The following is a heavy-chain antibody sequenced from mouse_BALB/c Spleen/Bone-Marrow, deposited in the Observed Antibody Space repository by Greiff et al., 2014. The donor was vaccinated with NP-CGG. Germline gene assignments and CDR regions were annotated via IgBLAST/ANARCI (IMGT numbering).Heavy chain of an antibody. CDR2: ITPSNGGT. V-gene: IGHV1S16*01. Sequence: VQLQESGAELVKPGASVKSSCKASGYTFTSYYMYWVKQRPGQGLEWIGEITPSNGGTNFNEEFKSKATLTVDKSSSTAYMQRSRLTSEDSAVYYCTRGRRDAMDYWGQGTSVTVSS. J-gene: IGHJ4*01. CDR3: TRGRRDAMDY. CDR1: GYTFTSYY.